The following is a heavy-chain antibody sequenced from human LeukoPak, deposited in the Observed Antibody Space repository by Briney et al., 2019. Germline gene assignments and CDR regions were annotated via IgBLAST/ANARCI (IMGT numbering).Heavy chain of an antibody. Sequence: SQTLSLTCAVSGGSISSGGYSWSWIRQPPGKGLEWIGYIYHSGSTYYNPSLKSRVTISVDRSKNQFSLKLSSVTAADTAVYYCARGNDILTGHPTLDYWGQGTLVTVSS. J-gene: IGHJ4*02. CDR2: IYHSGST. V-gene: IGHV4-30-2*01. CDR3: ARGNDILTGHPTLDY. CDR1: GGSISSGGYS. D-gene: IGHD3-9*01.